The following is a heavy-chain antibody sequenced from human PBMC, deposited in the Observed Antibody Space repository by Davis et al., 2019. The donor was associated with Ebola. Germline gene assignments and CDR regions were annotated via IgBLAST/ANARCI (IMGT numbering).Heavy chain of an antibody. CDR2: INHSGST. CDR3: ARGGYCSSTSCYGGYYYYGMDV. D-gene: IGHD2-2*01. Sequence: SETLSLTCTVPGGSISSYYWRWIRQPPGKGLEWIGEINHSGSTNYNPSLKSRVTISVDKSKNQFSLKLSSVTAADTAVYYCARGGYCSSTSCYGGYYYYGMDVWGQGTTVTVSS. V-gene: IGHV4-34*01. J-gene: IGHJ6*02. CDR1: GGSISSYY.